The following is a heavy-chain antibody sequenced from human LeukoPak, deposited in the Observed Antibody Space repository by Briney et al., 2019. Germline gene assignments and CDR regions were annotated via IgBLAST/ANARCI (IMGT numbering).Heavy chain of an antibody. V-gene: IGHV3-11*04. CDR2: ISSSSSTI. CDR1: GFTFSDYY. J-gene: IGHJ4*02. D-gene: IGHD6-19*01. CDR3: ARVRSGWYRPPVDY. Sequence: PGGSLRLSCAASGFTFSDYYMSWIRQAPGKGLEWVSYISSSSSTIYSADSVKGRFTISRDNAKNSLYLQMNSLRAEDTAVYYCARVRSGWYRPPVDYWGQGTLVTVSS.